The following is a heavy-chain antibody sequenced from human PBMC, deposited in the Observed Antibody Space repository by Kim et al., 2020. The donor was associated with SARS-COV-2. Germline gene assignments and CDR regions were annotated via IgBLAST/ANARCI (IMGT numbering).Heavy chain of an antibody. CDR1: GDSISSSSSY. D-gene: IGHD6-13*01. J-gene: IGHJ5*02. Sequence: SETLSLTCTVSGDSISSSSSYWGWIRQPPGRGLEWIGTMFYSGSTYYKPSLESRLTISVDTSKNQFSLKLISVTAADTAVYYCARHFPPYSKSSTFDPLG. CDR2: MFYSGST. CDR3: ARHFPPYSKSSTFDP. V-gene: IGHV4-39*01.